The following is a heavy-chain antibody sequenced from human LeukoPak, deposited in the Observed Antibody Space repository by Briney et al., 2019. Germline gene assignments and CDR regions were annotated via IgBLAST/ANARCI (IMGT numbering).Heavy chain of an antibody. V-gene: IGHV3-66*04. J-gene: IGHJ4*02. CDR2: IYRGGST. CDR1: GFTVGSNY. Sequence: GGSLRLSCAASGFTVGSNYMSWVRQAPGKGLEWVSIIYRGGSTNYADSVKGRFTISRDTSKNTLYLQMNSLRAEDTAVYYCARLSANSNAYFFDYWGQGTLVTVSS. CDR3: ARLSANSNAYFFDY. D-gene: IGHD3-22*01.